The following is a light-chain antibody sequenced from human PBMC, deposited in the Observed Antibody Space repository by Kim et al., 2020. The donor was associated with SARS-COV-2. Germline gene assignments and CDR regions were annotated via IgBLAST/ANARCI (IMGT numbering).Light chain of an antibody. J-gene: IGKJ4*01. CDR2: DAA. CDR1: RSIGIN. V-gene: IGKV3-11*01. CDR3: QQHNMWPPAPS. Sequence: PGEGATLSCRASRSIGINLAWYQQTRGQDPRLLIYDAAIRATGSPDRFSGSGSGTDFTLPISSLDPEDFAIYFCQQHNMWPPAPSFGGGTKVDIK.